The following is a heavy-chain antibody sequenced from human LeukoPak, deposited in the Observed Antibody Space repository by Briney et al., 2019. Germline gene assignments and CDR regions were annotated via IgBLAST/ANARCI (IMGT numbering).Heavy chain of an antibody. CDR1: GFTFSDYA. CDR3: AKDMAVGTTPRVYAFDL. V-gene: IGHV3-9*01. Sequence: GRSLRLSCAASGFTFSDYAMHWVRQVPGKGLEWVGGSSWNSGTIAYGDSVKGRATISRDNARNSLYLEVNSLRVEDTALYYCAKDMAVGTTPRVYAFDLWGQGSLVTVSS. CDR2: SSWNSGTI. D-gene: IGHD1/OR15-1a*01. J-gene: IGHJ3*01.